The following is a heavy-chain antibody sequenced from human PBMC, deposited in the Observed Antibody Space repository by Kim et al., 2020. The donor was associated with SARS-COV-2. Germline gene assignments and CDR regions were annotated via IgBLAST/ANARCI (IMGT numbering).Heavy chain of an antibody. J-gene: IGHJ6*02. CDR2: ISSSSSYI. Sequence: GGSLRLSCAASGFTFSSYSMNWVRQAPGKGLEWVSSISSSSSYIYYADSVKGRFTISRENAKNSLYLQMNSLRAEDTAVYYCARDFEPRGLRLYYYYYGMDVWGQGTTVTVSS. CDR1: GFTFSSYS. D-gene: IGHD4-17*01. V-gene: IGHV3-21*01. CDR3: ARDFEPRGLRLYYYYYGMDV.